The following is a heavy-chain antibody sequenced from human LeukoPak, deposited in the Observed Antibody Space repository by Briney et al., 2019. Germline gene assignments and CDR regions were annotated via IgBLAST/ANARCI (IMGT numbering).Heavy chain of an antibody. J-gene: IGHJ4*02. CDR1: GGSLISTNYY. CDR2: GYYSGST. D-gene: IGHD1-1*01. V-gene: IGHV4-39*01. CDR3: ARHGDWNDGWAIDY. Sequence: ASETLSLTCTVSGGSLISTNYYWGWIRQPPGKGLEWIGSGYYSGSTFYNPSLKSRVTISVDTSKSQFSLKLNSVTAADTAVYYCARHGDWNDGWAIDYWGQGTLVTVSS.